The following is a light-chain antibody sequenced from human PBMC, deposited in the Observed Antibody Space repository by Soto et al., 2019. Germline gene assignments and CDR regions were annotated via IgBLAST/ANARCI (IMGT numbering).Light chain of an antibody. CDR1: SSDIGAYNY. J-gene: IGLJ1*01. Sequence: QSALTQPASVSGSPGQSITISCTGTSSDIGAYNYVSWYQIRPGQAPRLMIYAVSNRPSGVSNRFSGSKSGNTASLTISGLRSEDEAVYYCAAWDASLSACVFGNGTKLTVL. CDR2: AVS. CDR3: AAWDASLSACV. V-gene: IGLV2-14*01.